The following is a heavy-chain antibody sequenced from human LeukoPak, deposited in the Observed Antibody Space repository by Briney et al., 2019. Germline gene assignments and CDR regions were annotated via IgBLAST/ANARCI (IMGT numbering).Heavy chain of an antibody. CDR3: ARDYDIFTGYSNGYYFDY. V-gene: IGHV3-30*03. Sequence: GGSLRLSCAASGFTLDSHGMHWVRQAPGKGLEWVAVISYDGCNKYYADSVKGRFTISRDNSKNTLYLQMDSLRAEDTAVYYCARDYDIFTGYSNGYYFDYWGQGTLVPVSS. CDR1: GFTLDSHG. D-gene: IGHD3-9*01. CDR2: ISYDGCNK. J-gene: IGHJ4*02.